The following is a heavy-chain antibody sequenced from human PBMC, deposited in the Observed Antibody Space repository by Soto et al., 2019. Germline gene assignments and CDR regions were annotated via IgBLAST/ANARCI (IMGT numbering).Heavy chain of an antibody. CDR3: AHRDTSLETRGECDY. CDR2: IYWDDDK. CDR1: GFSLSTTAVG. V-gene: IGHV2-5*02. D-gene: IGHD3-16*01. J-gene: IGHJ4*02. Sequence: QITLKESGPTLVKPTQTLTLTCTFSGFSLSTTAVGVGWIRQPPGKALAWLAFIYWDDDKRYSPSLKGRLTVTKDPSKTKVVLTMTDLDTVDTATYDCAHRDTSLETRGECDYWGQGTLVSVSS.